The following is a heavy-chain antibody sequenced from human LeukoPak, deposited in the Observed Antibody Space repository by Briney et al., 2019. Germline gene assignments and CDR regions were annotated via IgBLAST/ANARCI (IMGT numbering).Heavy chain of an antibody. CDR3: ARGGPFPSGSSSREYYLDY. D-gene: IGHD6-6*01. CDR2: RSIYNGNT. J-gene: IGHJ4*02. CDR1: GYDLINYG. V-gene: IGHV1-18*01. Sequence: WASVKVSCKASGYDLINYGISWVRQAPGQGLEWMGWRSIYNGNTDYKLQGRVTMTTDTSTSTAYMEVRSLRSDDTAVYYCARGGPFPSGSSSREYYLDYWGQGTLVTVSS.